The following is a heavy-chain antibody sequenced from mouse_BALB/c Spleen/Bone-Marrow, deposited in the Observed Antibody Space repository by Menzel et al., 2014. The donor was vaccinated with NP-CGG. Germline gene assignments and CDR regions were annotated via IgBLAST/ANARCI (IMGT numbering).Heavy chain of an antibody. J-gene: IGHJ4*01. CDR1: GYTFTSYW. V-gene: IGHV1-87*01. CDR2: IYPGDGDT. CDR3: ARYYYAMDY. Sequence: QVHVKQSGAELARPGASVKLSCKASGYTFTSYWMQWVKQRPGQGLEWIGAIYPGDGDTRYTQKFKGKATLTADKSSSTAYMQLSSWAYEDSAVYYCARYYYAMDYWGQGTSVTVSS.